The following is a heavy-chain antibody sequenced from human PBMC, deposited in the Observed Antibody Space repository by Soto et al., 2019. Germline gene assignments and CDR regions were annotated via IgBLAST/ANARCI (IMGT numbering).Heavy chain of an antibody. CDR3: AREFVVTTKDYYYGMDV. V-gene: IGHV3-33*01. CDR2: IWYDGSNK. Sequence: PGGSLRLSCAASGFTFSSYGMHWVRQAPGKGLEWVAVIWYDGSNKYYADSVKGRFTISRDNSKNTLYLQMNSLRAEDTAVYYCAREFVVTTKDYYYGMDVWGQGTTVTVSS. D-gene: IGHD2-21*01. J-gene: IGHJ6*02. CDR1: GFTFSSYG.